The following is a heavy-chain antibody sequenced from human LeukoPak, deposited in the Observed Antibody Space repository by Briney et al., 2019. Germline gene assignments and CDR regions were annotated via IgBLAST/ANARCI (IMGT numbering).Heavy chain of an antibody. CDR2: IKSDGTSA. Sequence: GGSLRLSCAASTSTGLVWMDWVRKAPGKGLVWVARIKSDGTSANYADSVRGRFTISRDDAKNTLYLLMNSLGDEDTAVYYCGILPPGYWGQETQVTVS. CDR1: TSTGLVW. CDR3: GILPPGY. J-gene: IGHJ4*02. V-gene: IGHV3-74*01. D-gene: IGHD2-8*02.